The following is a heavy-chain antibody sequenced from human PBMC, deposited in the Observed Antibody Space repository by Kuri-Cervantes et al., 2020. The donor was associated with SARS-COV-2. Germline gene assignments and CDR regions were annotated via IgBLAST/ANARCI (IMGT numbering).Heavy chain of an antibody. J-gene: IGHJ4*02. CDR3: ARAGVADILTGYSLHGVDY. CDR2: IYHSGST. Sequence: SETLSLTCAVSGYSISSGYYWGWIRQPPGKGLEWIGSIYHSGSTYYNPSLKSRVTISVDTSKNQFSLKLSSVTAADTAVYYYARAGVADILTGYSLHGVDYWGQGNLVNVSS. D-gene: IGHD3-9*01. CDR1: GYSISSGYY. V-gene: IGHV4-38-2*01.